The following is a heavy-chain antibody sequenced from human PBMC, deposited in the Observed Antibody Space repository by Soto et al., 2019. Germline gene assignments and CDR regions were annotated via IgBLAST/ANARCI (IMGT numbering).Heavy chain of an antibody. CDR3: ARDNSAADLGWWFDT. J-gene: IGHJ5*02. CDR2: INPTGSTT. V-gene: IGHV1-46*01. Sequence: QVLLVQSGAEVKKPRASVKISCKASGYSFTSNYMHWVRQAPGQGLEWMGLINPTGSTTIYAQKFQGRVTMTRDTSTSTDYMEMNSLTSEDTAMYYCARDNSAADLGWWFDTWGQGTLFTVSS. CDR1: GYSFTSNY. D-gene: IGHD6-13*01.